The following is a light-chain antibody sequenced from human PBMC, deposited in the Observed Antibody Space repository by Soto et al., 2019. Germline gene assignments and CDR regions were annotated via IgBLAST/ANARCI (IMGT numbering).Light chain of an antibody. Sequence: QSVLTQPASVSGSPGQSITISCTGTSSDVGAHNYVSWYQQHPGKAPKLMIYDVSNRPSGVSNRFSGSKSGYTASLTISGLQAEDEADYYCSSYTSDSNWVFGGGTKVTVL. CDR1: SSDVGAHNY. CDR3: SSYTSDSNWV. V-gene: IGLV2-14*03. J-gene: IGLJ3*02. CDR2: DVS.